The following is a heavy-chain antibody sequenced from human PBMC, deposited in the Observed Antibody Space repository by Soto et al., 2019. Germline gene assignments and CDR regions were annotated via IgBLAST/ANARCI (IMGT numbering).Heavy chain of an antibody. CDR2: IWYDGSNK. V-gene: IGHV3-33*01. D-gene: IGHD2-2*01. CDR1: GFTFSSYG. CDR3: ARGYCSSTSCPRLYCYYGMDV. Sequence: GGSLRLSCAASGFTFSSYGMHWVRQAPGKGLEWVAVIWYDGSNKYYADSVKGRFTISRDNSKNTLYLQMNSLRAEDTAVYYCARGYCSSTSCPRLYCYYGMDVWGQGTTVTVSS. J-gene: IGHJ6*02.